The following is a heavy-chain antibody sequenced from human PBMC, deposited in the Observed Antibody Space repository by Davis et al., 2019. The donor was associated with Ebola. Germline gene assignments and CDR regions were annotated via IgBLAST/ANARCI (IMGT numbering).Heavy chain of an antibody. CDR3: ARELSINGDEYFQH. V-gene: IGHV1-2*02. J-gene: IGHJ1*01. Sequence: ASVKVSCKASGYTFTGYYMHWVRQAHGQGLEWMGWINPNSGGTKYAQKFQGRVTMTRDTSISTAYMELSRLRSDDTAVYYCARELSINGDEYFQHWGQGTLVTVSS. CDR1: GYTFTGYY. CDR2: INPNSGGT. D-gene: IGHD2-21*01.